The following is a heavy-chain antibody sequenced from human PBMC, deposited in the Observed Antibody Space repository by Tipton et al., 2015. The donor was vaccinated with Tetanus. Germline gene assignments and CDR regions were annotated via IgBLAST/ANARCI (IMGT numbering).Heavy chain of an antibody. CDR2: IKQDGSAK. V-gene: IGHV3-7*01. D-gene: IGHD2-2*01. J-gene: IGHJ4*02. CDR3: ARDSTYLFDY. CDR1: GGSLSRYY. Sequence: LSLTCAVYGGSLSRYYWTWIRQPPGKGLEWVANIKQDGSAKYYVDSVKGRFTISRDNAKNSLYLQMNSLRAEDTAVYYCARDSTYLFDYWGQGTLVTVSS.